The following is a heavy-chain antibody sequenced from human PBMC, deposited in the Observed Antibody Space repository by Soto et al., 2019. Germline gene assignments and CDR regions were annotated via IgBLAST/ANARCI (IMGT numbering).Heavy chain of an antibody. D-gene: IGHD5-12*01. Sequence: RASVKVSCKASGYTFTSYGISWVRQAPGQGLEWMGWISAYNGNTNYAQKLQGRVTMTTDTSTSTAYMELRSLRSDDTAVYYCARDDPKYSGYDPFDYWGQGTLVTVSS. CDR2: ISAYNGNT. V-gene: IGHV1-18*01. J-gene: IGHJ4*02. CDR3: ARDDPKYSGYDPFDY. CDR1: GYTFTSYG.